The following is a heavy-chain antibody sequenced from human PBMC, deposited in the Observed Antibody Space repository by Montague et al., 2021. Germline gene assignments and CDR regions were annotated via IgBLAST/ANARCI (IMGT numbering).Heavy chain of an antibody. J-gene: IGHJ4*02. CDR3: ARDFRVGTYFDY. CDR2: VGHDGNYE. D-gene: IGHD1-26*01. CDR1: GFSFNVYG. V-gene: IGHV3-33*01. Sequence: SLRLSCAASGFSFNVYGMHWVRQAPGEGLEWVAVVGHDGNYEKYADSVRGRFIVSRDNSRTTLYLQLNSLRAEDTAVYYCARDFRVGTYFDYLGQGTLVTVSS.